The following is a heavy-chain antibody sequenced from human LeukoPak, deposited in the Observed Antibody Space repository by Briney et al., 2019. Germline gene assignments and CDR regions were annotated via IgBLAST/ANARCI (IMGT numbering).Heavy chain of an antibody. Sequence: GGSRRLSWAAPGFTFNAYVMYWVRQTPGKGREGVTLISYDGYDKSYADSVRGRFTISRDNSKNTLYLQMDSLRSEDTAVYYCASISFMVRGVINDAFDIWGQGTMVTVSS. CDR2: ISYDGYDK. CDR3: ASISFMVRGVINDAFDI. D-gene: IGHD3-10*01. J-gene: IGHJ3*02. V-gene: IGHV3-30-3*01. CDR1: GFTFNAYV.